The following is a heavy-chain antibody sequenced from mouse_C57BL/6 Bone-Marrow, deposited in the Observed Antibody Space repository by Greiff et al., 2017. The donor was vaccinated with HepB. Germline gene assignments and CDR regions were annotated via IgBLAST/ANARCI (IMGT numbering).Heavy chain of an antibody. V-gene: IGHV1-19*01. CDR3: ARSSLFITTASYYFDY. Sequence: VQLQQSGPVLVKPGASVKMSCKASGYTFTDYYMNWVKQSHGKSLEWIGVINPYNGGTSYNQKFKGKATLTVDKSSSTAYMELNSLTSEDSAVYDCARSSLFITTASYYFDYWGQGTTLTVSS. CDR2: INPYNGGT. D-gene: IGHD1-1*01. J-gene: IGHJ2*01. CDR1: GYTFTDYY.